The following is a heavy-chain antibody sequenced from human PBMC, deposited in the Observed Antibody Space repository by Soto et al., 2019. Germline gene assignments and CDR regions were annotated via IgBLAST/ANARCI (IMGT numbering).Heavy chain of an antibody. Sequence: EVQLVESGGGLVQPGRSLRLSCAASGFSFDGYAMNWVRQPPGKGLEWVSGISWNSGNIDYADSVKGRFTISRDNAKNSLYLQMYSLRAEDTALYYCVKASTYSSSQGWIDPWGQGTMVTVSS. D-gene: IGHD6-6*01. J-gene: IGHJ5*02. CDR2: ISWNSGNI. CDR1: GFSFDGYA. CDR3: VKASTYSSSQGWIDP. V-gene: IGHV3-9*01.